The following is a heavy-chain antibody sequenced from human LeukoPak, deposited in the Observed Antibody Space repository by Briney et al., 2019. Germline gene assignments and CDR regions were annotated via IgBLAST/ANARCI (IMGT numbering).Heavy chain of an antibody. CDR2: ISRSGGST. CDR3: STGSYRDVFDI. J-gene: IGHJ3*02. Sequence: PGGSLRLSCAASGFTFRSYAMSWVRQAPGKGLEWVSAISRSGGSTYYADSVKGRFTVSRDNAKNTLYLQMNSLRADDTAVYYCSTGSYRDVFDIWGQGTMVTVSS. D-gene: IGHD1-26*01. V-gene: IGHV3-23*01. CDR1: GFTFRSYA.